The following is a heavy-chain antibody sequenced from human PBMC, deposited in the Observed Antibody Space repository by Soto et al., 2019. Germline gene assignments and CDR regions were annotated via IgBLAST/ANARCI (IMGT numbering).Heavy chain of an antibody. J-gene: IGHJ4*02. CDR3: ARAAVKLGATLFDS. CDR1: GGSLRGHY. Sequence: PSETLSLTCAVSGGSLRGHYWSWIRQSPEKGLEWIGEINHSGFTNSNPTLKSRVTISRDASKNQFSLGLSSMTAADSAVYFCARAAVKLGATLFDSWGQGTLVTVSS. CDR2: INHSGFT. D-gene: IGHD1-26*01. V-gene: IGHV4-34*01.